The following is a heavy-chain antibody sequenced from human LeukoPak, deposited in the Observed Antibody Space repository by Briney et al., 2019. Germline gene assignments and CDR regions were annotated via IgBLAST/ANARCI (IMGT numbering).Heavy chain of an antibody. D-gene: IGHD3-10*01. J-gene: IGHJ4*02. CDR1: GFTFSSYS. CDR3: ARDRALWFGELYFDY. V-gene: IGHV3-48*01. CDR2: ISSSSSTI. Sequence: PGGSLGLSCAASGFTFSSYSMNWVRQAPGKGLEWVSYISSSSSTIYYADSVKGRFTISRDNAKNSLYLQMNSLRAEDTTVYYCARDRALWFGELYFDYWGQGALVTVSS.